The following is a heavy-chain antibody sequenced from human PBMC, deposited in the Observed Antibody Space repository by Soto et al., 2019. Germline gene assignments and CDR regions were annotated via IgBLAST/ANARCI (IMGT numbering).Heavy chain of an antibody. V-gene: IGHV3-48*01. CDR1: GFTFSSYS. Sequence: TGGPLRLSCAASGFTFSSYSMNWVRQAPGKGLEWVSYISSSSSTIYYADSVKGRFTISRDNAKNSLYLQMNSLRAEDTAVYYCAREWFGSGSYYNGLPQDDAFDIWGQGTMVTVSS. CDR3: AREWFGSGSYYNGLPQDDAFDI. CDR2: ISSSSSTI. J-gene: IGHJ3*02. D-gene: IGHD3-10*01.